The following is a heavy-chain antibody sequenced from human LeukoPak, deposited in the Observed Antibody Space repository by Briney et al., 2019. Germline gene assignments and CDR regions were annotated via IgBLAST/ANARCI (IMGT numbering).Heavy chain of an antibody. J-gene: IGHJ5*02. CDR2: IYYSGST. CDR1: GGSISSYY. Sequence: PSETLSLTCTVSGGSISSYYWSWIRQPPGKGLEWIGYIYYSGSTNYNPSLKSRVTISVDTSKNQFSLKLSSVTAADTAVYYCARHGHSGYDYNWFDPWGQGTLVTVSS. V-gene: IGHV4-59*08. CDR3: ARHGHSGYDYNWFDP. D-gene: IGHD5-12*01.